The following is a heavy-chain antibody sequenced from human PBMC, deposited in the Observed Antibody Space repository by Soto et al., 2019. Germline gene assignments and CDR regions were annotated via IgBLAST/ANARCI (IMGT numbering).Heavy chain of an antibody. CDR2: SSGSGGSK. J-gene: IGHJ5*02. CDR3: AKSRWELLT. CDR1: GFTFSSYA. Sequence: EEQLLESGGGLVQPGGSLRLTCAASGFTFSSYAMSWVRQAPGKGLEWVASMTASSGSGGSKFYADSVKGRFTISRDNSEHTLYLQMNSLRAEDTALYYFAKSRWELLTWGQGTLVTVSS. V-gene: IGHV3-23*01. D-gene: IGHD1-26*01.